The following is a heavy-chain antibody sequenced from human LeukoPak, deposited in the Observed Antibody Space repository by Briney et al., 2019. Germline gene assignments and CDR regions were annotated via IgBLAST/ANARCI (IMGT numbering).Heavy chain of an antibody. J-gene: IGHJ6*03. Sequence: PGGYLRLSCAASGFTFSSYSMNWVRQAPGKGLEWVSSISSSTSYIYYADSVKGRFTISRDNAKNSLYLQMNSLRAEDTAVYYCARVYDFWSGYWNYYYYYYMDVWGKGTTVTVSS. V-gene: IGHV3-21*01. CDR3: ARVYDFWSGYWNYYYYYYMDV. CDR2: ISSSTSYI. D-gene: IGHD3-3*01. CDR1: GFTFSSYS.